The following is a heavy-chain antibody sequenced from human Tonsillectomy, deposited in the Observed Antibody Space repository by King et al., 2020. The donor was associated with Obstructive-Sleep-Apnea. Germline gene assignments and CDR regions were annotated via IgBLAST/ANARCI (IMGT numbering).Heavy chain of an antibody. CDR1: GFTFSSYD. CDR2: IGTAGDT. Sequence: VQLVESGGGLVQPGGSLRLSCAASGFTFSSYDMHWVRHATGKGLEWVSAIGTAGDTYYPGSVKGRFTISRENAKNSLYLQMNSLRAGDTAVYYCARAASSSSWFQFDYWGQGTLVTVSS. J-gene: IGHJ4*02. V-gene: IGHV3-13*01. CDR3: ARAASSSSWFQFDY. D-gene: IGHD6-13*01.